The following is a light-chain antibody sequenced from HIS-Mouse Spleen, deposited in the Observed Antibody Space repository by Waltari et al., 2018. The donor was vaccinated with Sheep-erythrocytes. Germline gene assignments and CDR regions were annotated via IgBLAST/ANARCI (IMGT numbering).Light chain of an antibody. CDR1: SSDVGGYNL. Sequence: QSALTQPRSVSGSPGQSVTIPCTGTSSDVGGYNLVSWYQQPPGKAPKLMIYDVSKRPSGVPDRFSGSKSGNTASLTISGLQAEDEADYYCCSYAGSYNHVFATGTKVTVL. V-gene: IGLV2-11*01. CDR3: CSYAGSYNHV. CDR2: DVS. J-gene: IGLJ1*01.